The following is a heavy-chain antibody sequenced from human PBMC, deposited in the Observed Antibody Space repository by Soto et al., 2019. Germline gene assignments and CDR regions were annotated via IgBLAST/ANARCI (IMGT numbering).Heavy chain of an antibody. CDR1: GGSVSDKTYY. D-gene: IGHD4-17*01. V-gene: IGHV4-61*01. J-gene: IGHJ4*02. CDR3: ARTTAVPNSLRSRYFFDF. Sequence: SETLSLTCSVSGGSVSDKTYYWSWIRQPPGKRLEWVGYVYYSGTTNYNPSLKSRVTISVDLSKNQFSLRLSSVTTADTALYYCARTTAVPNSLRSRYFFDFWGQGTLVTVSS. CDR2: VYYSGTT.